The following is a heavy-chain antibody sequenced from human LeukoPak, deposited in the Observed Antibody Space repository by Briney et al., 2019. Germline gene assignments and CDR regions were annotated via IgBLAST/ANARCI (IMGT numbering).Heavy chain of an antibody. CDR2: INHSGST. CDR1: GGSFRGYY. Sequence: AETLSLTCAVYGGSFRGYYWRWIRQPPGKGREWIGEINHSGSTNYNTPLKSRVTISVDTSKNQFSLKLSSVTAADTAVYYCARGDTAVAEKYWGQGTLVTVSS. D-gene: IGHD6-19*01. CDR3: ARGDTAVAEKY. J-gene: IGHJ4*02. V-gene: IGHV4-34*01.